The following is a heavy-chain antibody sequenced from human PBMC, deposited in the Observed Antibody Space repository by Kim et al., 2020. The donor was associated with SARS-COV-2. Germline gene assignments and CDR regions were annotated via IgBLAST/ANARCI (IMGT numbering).Heavy chain of an antibody. D-gene: IGHD6-6*01. J-gene: IGHJ6*02. Sequence: GGSLRLSCAASGFTFSSYGMHWVRQAPGKGLEWVAVIWYDGSNKYYADSVKGRFTISRDNSKNTLYLQMNSLRAEDTAVYYCARARQLGSNYYGMDVWGQGTTVTVSS. CDR2: IWYDGSNK. CDR3: ARARQLGSNYYGMDV. V-gene: IGHV3-33*01. CDR1: GFTFSSYG.